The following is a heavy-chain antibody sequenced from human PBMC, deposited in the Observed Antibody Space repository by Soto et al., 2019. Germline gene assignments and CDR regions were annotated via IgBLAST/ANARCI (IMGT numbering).Heavy chain of an antibody. V-gene: IGHV4-39*01. CDR1: GGSISSSSY. CDR2: IYSIGST. CDR3: RRNSGYSTDV. Sequence: QLQLQESGPGLVKPSETLSLTCTVSGGSISSSSYWGWIRQPPGKGLEWIGSIYSIGSTYYNPSLKRRVTISADTSKSQLSLKLSSVTAADAAAYYWRRNSGYSTDVWGQGTTVTVSS. D-gene: IGHD6-25*01. J-gene: IGHJ6*02.